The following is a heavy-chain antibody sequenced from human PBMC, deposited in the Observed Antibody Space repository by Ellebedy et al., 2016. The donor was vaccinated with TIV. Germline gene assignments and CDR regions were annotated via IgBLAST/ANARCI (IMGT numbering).Heavy chain of an antibody. J-gene: IGHJ4*02. CDR3: AKDPGGLTTMITPD. CDR1: GFTFNSYA. CDR2: ISCSGGST. Sequence: GESLKISXAASGFTFNSYAMSWVRQAPGKGLEWVASISCSGGSTYYADSVKGRFTIPRDNAKNTLYLQMNSLRAEDTAVYYCAKDPGGLTTMITPDWGQGTLVTVSS. V-gene: IGHV3-23*01. D-gene: IGHD4-17*01.